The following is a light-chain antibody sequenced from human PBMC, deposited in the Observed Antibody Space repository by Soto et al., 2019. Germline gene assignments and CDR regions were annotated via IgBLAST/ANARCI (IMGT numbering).Light chain of an antibody. Sequence: QSALTQPASVSGSPGQSITISCTGTNSDVGAYNYVSWYQQHPGKAPKLMIYDVTNRPSGVSNRFSGSKSGYTASLTISGRQAEDEADYYCSSYTTSSTYVFGTGTKLTVL. V-gene: IGLV2-14*03. J-gene: IGLJ1*01. CDR1: NSDVGAYNY. CDR3: SSYTTSSTYV. CDR2: DVT.